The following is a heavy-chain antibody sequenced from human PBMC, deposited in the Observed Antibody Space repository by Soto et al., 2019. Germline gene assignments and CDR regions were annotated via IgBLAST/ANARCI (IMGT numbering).Heavy chain of an antibody. V-gene: IGHV4-59*01. Sequence: SETLSLTCTVSGGSISSYYWSWIRQPPGKGLEWIGYIYYSGSTNYNPSLKSRVTISVDTSKNQFSLKLSSVTASDTAVYYCARAYYYDSSGSFDYWGQGTLVTVSS. J-gene: IGHJ4*02. CDR3: ARAYYYDSSGSFDY. CDR2: IYYSGST. CDR1: GGSISSYY. D-gene: IGHD3-22*01.